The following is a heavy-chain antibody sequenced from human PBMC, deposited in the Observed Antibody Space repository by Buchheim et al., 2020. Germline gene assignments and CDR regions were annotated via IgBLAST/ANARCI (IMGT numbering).Heavy chain of an antibody. CDR3: ARTYVVVVAVGRYYYYMDV. CDR2: IYHSGST. Sequence: QVQLQESGPGLVKPSGTLSLTCAVSGGSISSSNWWSWVRQPPGKGLEWIGEIYHSGSTNYNPSLKSRVTISVDTSTNQFSLKLSSVTAADTAVYYCARTYVVVVAVGRYYYYMDVWGKGT. J-gene: IGHJ6*03. V-gene: IGHV4-4*02. D-gene: IGHD2-15*01. CDR1: GGSISSSNW.